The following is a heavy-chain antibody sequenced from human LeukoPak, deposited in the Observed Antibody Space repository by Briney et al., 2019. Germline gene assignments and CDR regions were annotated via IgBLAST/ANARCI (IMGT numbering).Heavy chain of an antibody. V-gene: IGHV1-18*01. CDR2: ISTYNGNT. CDR3: ARTTSEENDP. CDR1: GGTFSSYA. D-gene: IGHD4-17*01. J-gene: IGHJ5*02. Sequence: ASVKVSCKASGGTFSSYAISWVRQAPGQGLEWMGWISTYNGNTNYAQKLQGRVTMTTDTSTSTAYMELRSLRSDDTAVYYCARTTSEENDPWGQGTLVTVSS.